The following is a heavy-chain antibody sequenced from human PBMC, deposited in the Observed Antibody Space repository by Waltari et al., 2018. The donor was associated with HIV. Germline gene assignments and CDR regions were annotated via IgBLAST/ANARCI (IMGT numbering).Heavy chain of an antibody. CDR1: GGSISSSRHS. D-gene: IGHD3-16*02. Sequence: QLQLQESGPGLVKPSETLSLTCIVSGGSISSSRHSWGWIPQPPGKGLEWLATISSSGSSFYNPSLKSRLTISVDTSKNRFSLRLSSVTAADTAVYYCARHLNHGHDYVWGSYRPFDYWGQGTLVTVSS. CDR3: ARHLNHGHDYVWGSYRPFDY. J-gene: IGHJ4*02. CDR2: ISSSGSS. V-gene: IGHV4-39*01.